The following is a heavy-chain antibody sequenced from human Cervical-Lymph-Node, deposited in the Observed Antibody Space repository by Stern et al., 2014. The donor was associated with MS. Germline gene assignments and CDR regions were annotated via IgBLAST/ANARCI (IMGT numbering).Heavy chain of an antibody. D-gene: IGHD3-16*01. J-gene: IGHJ4*02. Sequence: EVQLVESGGNLVQPGGSLRLSCEVSGFSFRTYWMSWVRQAPGKGLEWVANINEDGGEEHYVDSVKVRFTISRDNAKNSLYLQMNSLRAEDTAVYYCVKGGHLDDCGQGTLFTVSS. V-gene: IGHV3-7*01. CDR2: INEDGGEE. CDR1: GFSFRTYW. CDR3: VKGGHLDD.